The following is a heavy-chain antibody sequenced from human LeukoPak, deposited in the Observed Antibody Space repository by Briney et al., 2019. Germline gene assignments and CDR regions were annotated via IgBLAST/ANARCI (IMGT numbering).Heavy chain of an antibody. CDR1: GYTFISYG. CDR3: TGGSYEIGRVY. V-gene: IGHV1-18*04. CDR2: VSAYNDNT. Sequence: ASVKVSCKASGYTFISYGFSWVRQAPGQGLEWMGWVSAYNDNTNYAQNLQGRVTMTTDTSTSTAYMELRSLRSEDTAVYYCTGGSYEIGRVYWGQGTLVTVSS. D-gene: IGHD1-26*01. J-gene: IGHJ4*02.